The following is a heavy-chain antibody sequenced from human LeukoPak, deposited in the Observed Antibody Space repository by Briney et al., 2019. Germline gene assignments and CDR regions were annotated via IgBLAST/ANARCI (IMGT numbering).Heavy chain of an antibody. CDR1: GYTFTSYG. V-gene: IGHV1-18*01. D-gene: IGHD6-13*01. CDR2: ISTYNGNT. Sequence: ASVKVSCKASGYTFTSYGISWVRQAPGQGLEWMGWISTYNGNTNYAQKLQGRVTMTTDTSTSTAYLELRSLRSDETAVYYCARDHSSSWPYYFDYWGQGTLVTVSS. CDR3: ARDHSSSWPYYFDY. J-gene: IGHJ4*02.